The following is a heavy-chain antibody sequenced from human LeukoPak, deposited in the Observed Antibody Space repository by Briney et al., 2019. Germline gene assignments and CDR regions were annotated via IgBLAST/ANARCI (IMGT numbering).Heavy chain of an antibody. CDR1: GESLNSYY. D-gene: IGHD2-15*01. J-gene: IGHJ4*02. CDR2: IYESGTT. V-gene: IGHV4-34*01. CDR3: ARGAWATRLAS. Sequence: SETLSLTCAVYGESLNSYYWSWVRQPPGEGLEWFGEIYESGTTKYNPSLKSRVAISMVPSKQQFSLRLSSVTAADTAVYYCARGAWATRLASWGLGTPVIVSS.